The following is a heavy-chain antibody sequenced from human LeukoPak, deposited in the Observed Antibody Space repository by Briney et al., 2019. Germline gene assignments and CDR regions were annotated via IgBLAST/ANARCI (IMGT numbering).Heavy chain of an antibody. D-gene: IGHD1-26*01. V-gene: IGHV4-39*07. J-gene: IGHJ4*02. CDR3: ARLESYVGGDY. CDR1: GGSISSSSYY. Sequence: SETLSLTCTVSGGSISSSSYYWGWIRQPPGKGLEWIGSIYYSGSTYYNPSLKSRVTISVDTSKNQFSLKLSSVTAADTAVYYCARLESYVGGDYWGQGTLVTVSS. CDR2: IYYSGST.